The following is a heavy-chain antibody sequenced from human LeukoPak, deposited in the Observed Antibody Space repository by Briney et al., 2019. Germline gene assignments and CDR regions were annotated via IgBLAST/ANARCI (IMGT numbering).Heavy chain of an antibody. D-gene: IGHD2-15*01. CDR1: GYTFTRYA. Sequence: ASVKVSCKASGYTFTRYAMHWVRQAPGQRLEWMGWINAGNGNTKYSQKFQDRVTITRDTSASTAYMELSSLRSEDTAVYYCARDRSVVVVAATPWFDPWGQGTLVTVSS. J-gene: IGHJ5*02. CDR2: INAGNGNT. CDR3: ARDRSVVVVAATPWFDP. V-gene: IGHV1-3*01.